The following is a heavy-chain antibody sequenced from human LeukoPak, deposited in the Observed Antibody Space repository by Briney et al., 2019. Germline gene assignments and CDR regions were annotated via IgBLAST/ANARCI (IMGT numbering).Heavy chain of an antibody. CDR2: IYYSGST. D-gene: IGHD5-24*01. CDR1: GGSISSYY. J-gene: IGHJ4*02. Sequence: SEALSLTCTVSGGSISSYYWSWLRQPPGKGLEWIGYIYYSGSTNYNPSLKSRVTISVDTSKNQFSLKLSSVTAADTAVYYCAREAGDGYNQFDYWGQGTLVTVSS. V-gene: IGHV4-59*01. CDR3: AREAGDGYNQFDY.